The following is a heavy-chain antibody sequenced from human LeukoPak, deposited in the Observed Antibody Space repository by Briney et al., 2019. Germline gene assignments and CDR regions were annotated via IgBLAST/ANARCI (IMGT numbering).Heavy chain of an antibody. J-gene: IGHJ4*02. D-gene: IGHD4-23*01. CDR3: ARASVVTRIFDY. Sequence: GNTKYSQKVQGRVTIARDTSASTVDMELSSLRSEDTAVYYCARASVVTRIFDYWGQGTLVTVSS. CDR2: GNT. V-gene: IGHV1-3*01.